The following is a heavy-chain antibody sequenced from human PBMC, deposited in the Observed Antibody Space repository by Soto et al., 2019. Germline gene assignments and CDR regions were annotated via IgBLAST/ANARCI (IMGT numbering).Heavy chain of an antibody. D-gene: IGHD3-9*01. CDR3: ARALTGYYIDAFDI. Sequence: EVQLVESGGGLVQPGGSLRLSCAASGFTFSSYWMSWVRQAPGKGLEWVANIKQDGSEKYYVDSVKGRFTISRDNAKNSLYLQMNSLRAEDTAVYYCARALTGYYIDAFDIWGQGTMVTVSS. CDR1: GFTFSSYW. CDR2: IKQDGSEK. J-gene: IGHJ3*02. V-gene: IGHV3-7*01.